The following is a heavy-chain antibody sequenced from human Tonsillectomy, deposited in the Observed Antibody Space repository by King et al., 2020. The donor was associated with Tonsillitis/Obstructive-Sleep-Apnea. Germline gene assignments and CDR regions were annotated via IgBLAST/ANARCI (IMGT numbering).Heavy chain of an antibody. V-gene: IGHV4-59*01. J-gene: IGHJ5*02. CDR2: IYDSGST. CDR3: ARAAGYDFWSGPSGLLDP. Sequence: QLQESGPGLVKPSETLSLTCTVSVGSISGYYWSWIRQPPGKGLEWIGYIYDSGSTNYNLSLKSRVTISVNTSKNQFSLMLSSVTAAATAVYYCARAAGYDFWSGPSGLLDPWGQGTLVTVSS. CDR1: VGSISGYY. D-gene: IGHD3-3*01.